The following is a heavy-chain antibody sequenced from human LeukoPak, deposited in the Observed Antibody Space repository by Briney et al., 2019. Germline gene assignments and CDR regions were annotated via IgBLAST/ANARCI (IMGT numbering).Heavy chain of an antibody. V-gene: IGHV4-34*01. Sequence: SETLSLTCGVYGGSFSGYYWNWIRQPPGMGLEWIGEINHRGGTGYNPSLRSRVTMSVDTSKNVFSLKLTSVTAADTAVYYCARAYYYDSSAAIDYWGQGILVTVSS. CDR3: ARAYYYDSSAAIDY. CDR2: INHRGGT. J-gene: IGHJ4*02. D-gene: IGHD3-22*01. CDR1: GGSFSGYY.